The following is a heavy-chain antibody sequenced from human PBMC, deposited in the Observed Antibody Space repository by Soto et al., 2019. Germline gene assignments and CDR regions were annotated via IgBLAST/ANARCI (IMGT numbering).Heavy chain of an antibody. CDR3: ARDGDGYDAFDI. CDR1: GFSVNNNY. D-gene: IGHD6-25*01. J-gene: IGHJ3*02. CDR2: IHGGGGT. V-gene: IGHV3-53*01. Sequence: EVQVVESGGGLMQPGGSLRLSCAASGFSVNNNYMSWVRQAPGKGLEWVSVIHGGGGTYYADSVKGRFTISRDNAKNSLYLQMNSLRAEDTAVYYCARDGDGYDAFDIWGQGTMVTVSS.